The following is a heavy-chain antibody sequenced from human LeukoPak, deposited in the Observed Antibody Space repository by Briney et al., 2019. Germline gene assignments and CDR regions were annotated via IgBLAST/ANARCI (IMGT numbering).Heavy chain of an antibody. Sequence: PSETLSLTCTVSGGSISSYYWSWIRQPPGKGLECIGYIYYSGSTNYNPSLKSRVTISVDTSKNQFSLKLSSVTAADTAVYYCARDFGDYHNNWFDPWGQGTLVTVSS. CDR3: ARDFGDYHNNWFDP. D-gene: IGHD4-17*01. CDR1: GGSISSYY. V-gene: IGHV4-59*01. J-gene: IGHJ5*02. CDR2: IYYSGST.